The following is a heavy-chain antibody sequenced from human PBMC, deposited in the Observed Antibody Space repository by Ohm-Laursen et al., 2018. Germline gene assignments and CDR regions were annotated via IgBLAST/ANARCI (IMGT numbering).Heavy chain of an antibody. CDR3: ARGSFRWDY. V-gene: IGHV4-59*08. J-gene: IGHJ4*02. CDR2: IYYSGTT. D-gene: IGHD3-16*02. Sequence: SDTLSLTCTISGDSINNYYWTWIRQPPGKGLEWIGYIYYSGTTNYNPSLKSRVTISLDTSKNQFSLKLSSVTAADTAMYYCARGSFRWDYWGQGTLVTVSS. CDR1: GDSINNYY.